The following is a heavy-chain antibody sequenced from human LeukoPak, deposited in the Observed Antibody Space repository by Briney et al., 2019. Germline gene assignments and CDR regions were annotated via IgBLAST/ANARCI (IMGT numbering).Heavy chain of an antibody. CDR1: VVTFSSYC. D-gene: IGHD2-8*01. CDR3: ARGPGSSVYASAIDY. V-gene: IGHV3-33*01. J-gene: IGHJ4*02. Sequence: PGGSLRLSCAAAVVTFSSYCLHWVRKAPCKGLEWAAVIWHDGNNKYYADSVKGRFTISRDNSKNTLYLQMNTLRAEDTAVYYCARGPGSSVYASAIDYWGQGTLVTVSS. CDR2: IWHDGNNK.